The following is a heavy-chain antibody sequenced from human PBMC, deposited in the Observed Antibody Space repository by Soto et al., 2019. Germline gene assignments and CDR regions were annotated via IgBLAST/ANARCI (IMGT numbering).Heavy chain of an antibody. J-gene: IGHJ3*02. V-gene: IGHV3-23*01. CDR2: ISGSGGST. CDR3: AKDSCSSTSCYGVAFDI. D-gene: IGHD2-2*01. CDR1: GFTFSSYA. Sequence: GGSLRLSCAASGFTFSSYAMSWVRQAPGKGLEWVSAISGSGGSTYYADSVKGRFTISRDNSKNTLYLQMNSLRAEDTAVYYCAKDSCSSTSCYGVAFDIWGQGTMVTVSS.